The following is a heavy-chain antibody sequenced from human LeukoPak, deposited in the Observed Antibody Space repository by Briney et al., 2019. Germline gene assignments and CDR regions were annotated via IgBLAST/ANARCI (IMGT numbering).Heavy chain of an antibody. D-gene: IGHD3-22*01. CDR2: ISTFNGNT. CDR1: GYTFTSYG. V-gene: IGHV1-18*01. CDR3: ARDPIPYYDSSSGLGDH. Sequence: ASVKVSCKTSGYTFTSYGVTWVRQAPGQGLEWMGWISTFNGNTNYAQKLQDRVTMTTDTSTSTAYMELRSLRSDDTAVNYCARDPIPYYDSSSGLGDHWGQGTLVTVSS. J-gene: IGHJ4*02.